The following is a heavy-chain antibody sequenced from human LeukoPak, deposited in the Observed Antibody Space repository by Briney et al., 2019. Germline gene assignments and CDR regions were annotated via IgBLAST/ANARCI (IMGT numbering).Heavy chain of an antibody. CDR3: SRLSPLNCSSASCYPPFDY. D-gene: IGHD2-2*01. Sequence: GGSLRLSCAASGFTFSTYGMHWVRQAPGKGLEWVAFIRYDGSNKYYADSVKGRFTISRENSKNTLYLQMNSLKTEDTAVYYCSRLSPLNCSSASCYPPFDYWGQGTLVTVSS. J-gene: IGHJ4*02. CDR2: IRYDGSNK. CDR1: GFTFSTYG. V-gene: IGHV3-30*02.